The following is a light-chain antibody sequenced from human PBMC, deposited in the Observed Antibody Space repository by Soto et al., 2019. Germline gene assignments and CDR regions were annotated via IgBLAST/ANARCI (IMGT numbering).Light chain of an antibody. V-gene: IGKV3-20*01. CDR3: QSWVT. CDR2: GAS. J-gene: IGKJ3*01. Sequence: EIVLTQSPGTLSLSPGERATLSCRASQSVSSSYLAWYQQTPGQAPRLLIYGASSRATGIPDRFSGSGSGTDFTLTISRLEPEDFAVYYCQSWVTFGPGTKVDIK. CDR1: QSVSSSY.